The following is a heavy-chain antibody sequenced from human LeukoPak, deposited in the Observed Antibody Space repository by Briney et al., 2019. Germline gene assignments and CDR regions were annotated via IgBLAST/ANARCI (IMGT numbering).Heavy chain of an antibody. CDR1: GGTFSSYA. V-gene: IGHV1-69*05. D-gene: IGHD4-23*01. CDR2: IIPIFGTA. J-gene: IGHJ4*02. Sequence: SVKVSCKASGGTFSSYAISWVRQAPGQGLEWMGGIIPIFGTANYAQKFQGRVTMTRDTSTSTVYMELSSLRSEDTAVYYCARGYGGNSFYFDYWGQGTLVTVSS. CDR3: ARGYGGNSFYFDY.